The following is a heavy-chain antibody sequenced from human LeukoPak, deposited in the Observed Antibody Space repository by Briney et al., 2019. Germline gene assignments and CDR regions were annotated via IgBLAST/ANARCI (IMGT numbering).Heavy chain of an antibody. V-gene: IGHV3-NL1*01. D-gene: IGHD1-20*01. Sequence: GGSLRLSCAASKFTFTNYGLHWVRQAPGKGLEWVSVIYSGGSTYYADSVKGRFTISRDNSKNTLYLQMNSLRAEDTAVYYCARDNWNDHYYGMDVWGQGTTVTVFS. CDR1: KFTFTNYG. CDR3: ARDNWNDHYYGMDV. J-gene: IGHJ6*02. CDR2: IYSGGST.